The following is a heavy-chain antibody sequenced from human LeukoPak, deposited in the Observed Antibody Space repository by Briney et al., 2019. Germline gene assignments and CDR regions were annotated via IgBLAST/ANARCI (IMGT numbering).Heavy chain of an antibody. J-gene: IGHJ4*02. Sequence: GSSVKVSCKASGGTFSSYAISWVRQAPGQGLEWMGRIIPILGIANYAQKFQGRVTITADKSTSTAYMELRSLRSEDTAVYYCARAPYCSGGSCLFDYWGQGTLVTVSS. V-gene: IGHV1-69*04. CDR2: IIPILGIA. D-gene: IGHD2-15*01. CDR1: GGTFSSYA. CDR3: ARAPYCSGGSCLFDY.